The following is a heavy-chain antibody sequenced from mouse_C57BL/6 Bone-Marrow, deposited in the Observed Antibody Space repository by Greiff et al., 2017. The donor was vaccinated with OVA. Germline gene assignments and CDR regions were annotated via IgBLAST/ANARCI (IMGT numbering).Heavy chain of an antibody. CDR1: GYTFTSYW. V-gene: IGHV1-5*01. Sequence: EVQLQQSGTVLARPGASVKMSCKTSGYTFTSYWMHWVKQRPGQGLEWIGAIYPGNSDTSYNQKFKGKAKLTAVTSASTAYMELSSLTNEDSAVYYCTNDYYGSSYDAMDYWGQGTSVTVSS. CDR2: IYPGNSDT. D-gene: IGHD1-1*01. CDR3: TNDYYGSSYDAMDY. J-gene: IGHJ4*01.